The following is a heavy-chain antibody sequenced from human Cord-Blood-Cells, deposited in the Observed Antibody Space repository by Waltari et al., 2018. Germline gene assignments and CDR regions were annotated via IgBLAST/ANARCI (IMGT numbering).Heavy chain of an antibody. CDR2: VNPNSGGT. CDR3: ARLTGDDAFDI. Sequence: QVQLVQSGAEVKKPGASVKVSCKASGYTFTGYYMHWVRQAPGQGLEWMGGVNPNSGGTNYAQKVQGGVTMTRDTAISTAYMELSRLRSDDTAVYYCARLTGDDAFDIWGQGTMVTVSS. J-gene: IGHJ3*02. D-gene: IGHD7-27*01. CDR1: GYTFTGYY. V-gene: IGHV1-2*02.